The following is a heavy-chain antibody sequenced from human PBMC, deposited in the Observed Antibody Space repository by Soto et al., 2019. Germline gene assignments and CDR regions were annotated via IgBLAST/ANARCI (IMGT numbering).Heavy chain of an antibody. Sequence: SETLSLTCTVSGGSISSGGYYWSWIRQHPGKGLEWVGYSYYTGSSYYNPSLKSRVTISVDASKNQLCLRLASVTAADTAVYYCARDLRGYSRYDYLDYWGQGIPVTVSS. V-gene: IGHV4-31*03. CDR2: SYYTGSS. J-gene: IGHJ4*02. D-gene: IGHD5-12*01. CDR1: GGSISSGGYY. CDR3: ARDLRGYSRYDYLDY.